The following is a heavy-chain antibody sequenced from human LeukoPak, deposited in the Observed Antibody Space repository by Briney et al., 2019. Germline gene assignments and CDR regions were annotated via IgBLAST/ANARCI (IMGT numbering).Heavy chain of an antibody. CDR3: ARGRYYDFWSGIDY. CDR2: INWNGGST. D-gene: IGHD3-3*01. Sequence: GGSLRLSCATSGFSFSSYWMSWVRQTPGKGLEWVSGINWNGGSTGYADSVKGRFTISRDNAKNSLYLQMNSLRAEDTALYYCARGRYYDFWSGIDYWGQGTLVTVSS. CDR1: GFSFSSYW. V-gene: IGHV3-20*04. J-gene: IGHJ4*02.